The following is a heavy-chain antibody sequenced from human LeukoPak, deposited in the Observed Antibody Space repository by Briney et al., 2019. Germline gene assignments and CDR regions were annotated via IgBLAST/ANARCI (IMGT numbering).Heavy chain of an antibody. V-gene: IGHV3-23*01. Sequence: PGGSLRLSCAASGFTLRTYAMHWVRQAPGKGLEWVSAISGSGGSTYYADSVKGRFTISRDNSKNTLYLQMNSLRAEDTAVYYCAKTQLELRYFDYWGQGTLVTVSS. CDR1: GFTLRTYA. CDR2: ISGSGGST. J-gene: IGHJ4*02. CDR3: AKTQLELRYFDY. D-gene: IGHD1-7*01.